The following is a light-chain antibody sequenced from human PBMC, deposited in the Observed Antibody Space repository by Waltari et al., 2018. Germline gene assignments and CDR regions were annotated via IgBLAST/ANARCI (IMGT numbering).Light chain of an antibody. J-gene: IGKJ2*01. CDR1: QVINNW. CDR2: ITS. Sequence: DIQMTQSPSSLSASVGDRITITCRAGQVINNWLAWFQQKPGKAPKLLIYITSTLQSGVPSRFSGSGSGTDFTLTISSLQAEDFATYYCQQYNSTPYTFGQGTLVEIK. CDR3: QQYNSTPYT. V-gene: IGKV1-12*01.